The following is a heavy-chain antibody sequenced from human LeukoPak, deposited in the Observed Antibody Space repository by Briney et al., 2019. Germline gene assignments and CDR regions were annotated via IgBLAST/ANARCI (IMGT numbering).Heavy chain of an antibody. V-gene: IGHV1-69*13. J-gene: IGHJ4*02. CDR3: AREDDILTD. CDR2: IIAIFGTA. Sequence: ASVKVSCKAYGGTFSSYAISWVRQAPGQGLEWMGGIIAIFGTASYAQKFQGRVTITADESTGTAYMELSSLRSEDTAVYYCAREDDILTDWGQGTLVTVSS. D-gene: IGHD3-9*01. CDR1: GGTFSSYA.